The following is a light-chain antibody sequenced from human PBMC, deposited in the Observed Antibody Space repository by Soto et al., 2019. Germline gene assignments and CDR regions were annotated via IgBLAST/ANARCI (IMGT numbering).Light chain of an antibody. J-gene: IGKJ2*01. CDR1: QSVASN. CDR3: QQYHNWPPQYT. CDR2: GAS. Sequence: EIVMTQSPASLSVSPGDGATLSCRASQSVASNVAWYQQKPGQGPRLLIHGASTRAVGVPARFSGSGSGTDFTLIIISLQSEDFAVYYCQQYHNWPPQYTFGQGTKLQIK. V-gene: IGKV3-15*01.